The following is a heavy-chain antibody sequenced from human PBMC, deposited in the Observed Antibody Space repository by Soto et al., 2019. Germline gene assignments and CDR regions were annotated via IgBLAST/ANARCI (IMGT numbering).Heavy chain of an antibody. V-gene: IGHV3-23*01. D-gene: IGHD5-12*01. CDR1: GFTFSNYA. J-gene: IGHJ5*02. CDR3: AKDSRWLQPTCFDP. CDR2: ISGSGDRT. Sequence: EVQLLESGGGLVQPGGSLRLSCAASGFTFSNYAMNWVRQAPGKGLEWVSGISGSGDRTYYADSVKGRFTISRDNSKNTVYLEMNSLRAVDTAGYYCAKDSRWLQPTCFDPWGQGTLVTVSS.